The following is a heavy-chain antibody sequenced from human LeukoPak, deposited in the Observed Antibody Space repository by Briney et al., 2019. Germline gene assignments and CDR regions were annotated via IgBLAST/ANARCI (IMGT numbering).Heavy chain of an antibody. Sequence: GGSLRLSCAASGFTFDDYGMRWVRQAPGKGLEWVSGINWNGGSTGYADSVKGRFTISRDNAKNSLYLQMNSLRAEDTALYYCAREMLHMVVVPAAERGYYYYYYMDVWGKGTTVTVSS. CDR2: INWNGGST. CDR3: AREMLHMVVVPAAERGYYYYYYMDV. V-gene: IGHV3-20*04. D-gene: IGHD2-2*01. J-gene: IGHJ6*03. CDR1: GFTFDDYG.